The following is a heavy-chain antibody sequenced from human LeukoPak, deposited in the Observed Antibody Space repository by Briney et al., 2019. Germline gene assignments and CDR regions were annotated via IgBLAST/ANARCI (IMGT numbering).Heavy chain of an antibody. J-gene: IGHJ4*02. CDR3: AREGTARVSVY. V-gene: IGHV3-21*01. CDR1: GFTFSSYA. Sequence: PGGSLRLSCAASGFTFSSYAMSWVRQAPGKGLEWVSSISSSSSYIYYADSVKGRFTISRDNAKNSLYLQMNSLRAEDTAVYYCAREGTARVSVYWGQGTLVTVSS. CDR2: ISSSSSYI. D-gene: IGHD5-18*01.